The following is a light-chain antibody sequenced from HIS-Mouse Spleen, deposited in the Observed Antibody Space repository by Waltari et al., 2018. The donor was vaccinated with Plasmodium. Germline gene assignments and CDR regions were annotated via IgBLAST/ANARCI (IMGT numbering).Light chain of an antibody. CDR1: SSDVGGYNY. V-gene: IGLV2-11*01. Sequence: QSALTQPRSVSGSPGQSVTISCTGTSSDVGGYNYFSWYQQHPGKAPKLMIYDVNKRPSGVPDRFSGSKSGNTASLTISGLQAEDEADYYCCSYAGSYTWVFGGGTKLTVL. CDR2: DVN. J-gene: IGLJ3*02. CDR3: CSYAGSYTWV.